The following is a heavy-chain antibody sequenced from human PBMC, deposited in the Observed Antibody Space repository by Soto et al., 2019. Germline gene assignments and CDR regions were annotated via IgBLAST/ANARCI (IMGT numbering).Heavy chain of an antibody. Sequence: ASVKVSCKASGGTFSRYSITWVRQAPGHGLEWIGRIIPIFGIASYAQKFQGRVTITADESTSTAYMELSSLRSDDTAIYFCTRHRIIWANHMTAAVSNDGFDIWGQGTMVTVSS. D-gene: IGHD2-21*02. CDR2: IIPIFGIA. CDR1: GGTFSRYS. CDR3: TRHRIIWANHMTAAVSNDGFDI. J-gene: IGHJ3*02. V-gene: IGHV1-69*02.